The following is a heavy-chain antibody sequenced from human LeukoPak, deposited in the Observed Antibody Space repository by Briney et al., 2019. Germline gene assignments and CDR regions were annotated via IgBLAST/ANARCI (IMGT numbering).Heavy chain of an antibody. CDR1: GDSIGGNFY. V-gene: IGHV4-30-4*08. CDR3: TRSVRGVAGPSEI. Sequence: KPSETLSLTCSVSGDSIGGNFYWSWIRQCPGRGLEWIGYTHSSGTTFYNPSLKSRTTILMDTSKDLFSLILTSATAADTAVYFCTRSVRGVAGPSEIWGQGTMVTISS. J-gene: IGHJ3*02. D-gene: IGHD3-10*02. CDR2: THSSGTT.